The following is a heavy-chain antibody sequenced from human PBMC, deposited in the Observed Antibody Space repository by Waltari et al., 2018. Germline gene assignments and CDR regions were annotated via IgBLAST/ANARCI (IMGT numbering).Heavy chain of an antibody. V-gene: IGHV1-69*18. J-gene: IGHJ3*01. Sequence: QVQLVQSGAEVRMPGSSVTVSCTASGGTFKTYAVNWLRQAPGQGSEWMSRIIPSTESASSAQKFQGRVSFTADESTNTAYMELSGLRSDDTAVYYCAKNGNIMLRATNFRDAFDVWGQGTLVTVSS. CDR3: AKNGNIMLRATNFRDAFDV. D-gene: IGHD7-27*01. CDR1: GGTFKTYA. CDR2: IIPSTESA.